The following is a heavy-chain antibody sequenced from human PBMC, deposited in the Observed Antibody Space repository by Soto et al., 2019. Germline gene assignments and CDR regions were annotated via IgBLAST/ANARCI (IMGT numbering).Heavy chain of an antibody. CDR3: ARGGTKGGSYYGYFQH. Sequence: QVQLVQSGAEVKKPGSSVKASCKASGGTFSSYAISGVQQAPGQGLGGMGGIIPIFGTANYAQKFKGRVTITADESTSTAYMELSSLRSEDTAVYYCARGGTKGGSYYGYFQHWGQGTLVTVSS. D-gene: IGHD1-26*01. CDR1: GGTFSSYA. CDR2: IIPIFGTA. J-gene: IGHJ1*01. V-gene: IGHV1-69*01.